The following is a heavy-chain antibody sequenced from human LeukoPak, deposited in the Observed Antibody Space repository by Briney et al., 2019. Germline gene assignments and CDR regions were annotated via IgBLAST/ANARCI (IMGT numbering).Heavy chain of an antibody. V-gene: IGHV7-4-1*02. CDR3: ARDLAVAGPSYFDY. CDR1: GYTFTSYA. J-gene: IGHJ4*02. Sequence: ASVKVSCKASGYTFTSYAMNWVRQAPGQGLEWMGWINTNTGNPTYAQGFTGRFVFSLDTSVSTAYLQISSLKAEDTAVYYCARDLAVAGPSYFDYWGQGTLVTVSS. CDR2: INTNTGNP. D-gene: IGHD6-19*01.